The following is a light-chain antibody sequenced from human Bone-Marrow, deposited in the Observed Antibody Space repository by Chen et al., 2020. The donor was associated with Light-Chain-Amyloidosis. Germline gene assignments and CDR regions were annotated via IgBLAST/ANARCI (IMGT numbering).Light chain of an antibody. Sequence: QSALTQPASVSGSPGQSITISCTRTSSDVGGDNHVSWYQQHPDKAPKLMIYEVTNLPSWVPDRFSGSKSDNTASLTISGLQTEDEADYFCSSYTITNTLVFGSGTRVTVL. CDR1: SSDVGGDNH. J-gene: IGLJ1*01. V-gene: IGLV2-14*01. CDR2: EVT. CDR3: SSYTITNTLV.